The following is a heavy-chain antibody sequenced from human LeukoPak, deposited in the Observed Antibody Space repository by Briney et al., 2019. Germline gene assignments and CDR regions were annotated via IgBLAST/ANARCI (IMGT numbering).Heavy chain of an antibody. V-gene: IGHV2-5*02. CDR2: LYWDDDK. CDR3: AHRLGYCTTTRCYYGDYFDY. Sequence: SGPTLVKPTQTLTLTCTFSGFSLGTSGVGVGWIRQPPGKALEWLALLYWDDDKRYRPSLKSRLTITKDTSKNQVVLTMTNMDPVDTATYYCAHRLGYCTTTRCYYGDYFDYWGQGTLVTVSS. J-gene: IGHJ4*02. D-gene: IGHD2-2*01. CDR1: GFSLGTSGVG.